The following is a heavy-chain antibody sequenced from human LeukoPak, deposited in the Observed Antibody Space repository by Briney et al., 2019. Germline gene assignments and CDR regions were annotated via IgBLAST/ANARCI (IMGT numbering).Heavy chain of an antibody. D-gene: IGHD1-26*01. CDR1: DGSISSDTYY. CDR3: ALDQRSLFDF. J-gene: IGHJ4*02. Sequence: SETLSLTCNVSDGSISSDTYYWGWIRQPPGKGLDWIASMSYSGHTFYNPSLKSRVTISIDTSKNQFYLKLTSVTAADTAVYYCALDQRSLFDFWGQGSLVTVSS. CDR2: MSYSGHT. V-gene: IGHV4-39*07.